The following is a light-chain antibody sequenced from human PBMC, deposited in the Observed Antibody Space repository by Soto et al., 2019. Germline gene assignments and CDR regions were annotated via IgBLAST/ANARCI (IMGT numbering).Light chain of an antibody. Sequence: EIVLTQSPGTLSLSQGERATLSCRASQSVSNNYLAWYQQTPGQAPRLLIYGASNRATGIPDRFSGSVSGTDFTLTISRLEPEDFAVYYCQQYGSSGTFGQGTKVDIK. CDR1: QSVSNNY. CDR2: GAS. V-gene: IGKV3-20*01. J-gene: IGKJ1*01. CDR3: QQYGSSGT.